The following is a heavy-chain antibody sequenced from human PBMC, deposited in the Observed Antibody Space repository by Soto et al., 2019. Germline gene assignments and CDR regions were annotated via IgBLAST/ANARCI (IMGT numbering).Heavy chain of an antibody. D-gene: IGHD1-26*01. CDR1: GGTFSSYS. CDR2: FVPLVGTA. CDR3: AIGSTYSGEFEF. Sequence: QVQLVQSGAEVKKPGSSVKVSCKASGGTFSSYSITWVRQAPGQGLEWMGGFVPLVGTANYAQKFQGRLTITAGEAASTAYMDLSRLRSDDTASYYCAIGSTYSGEFEFWGQGSLVTVSS. V-gene: IGHV1-69*01. J-gene: IGHJ4*02.